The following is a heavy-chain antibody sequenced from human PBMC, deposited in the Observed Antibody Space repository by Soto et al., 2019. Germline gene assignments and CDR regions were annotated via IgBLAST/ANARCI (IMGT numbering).Heavy chain of an antibody. J-gene: IGHJ3*02. V-gene: IGHV4-4*02. Sequence: QVQLQESGPGLVKPSRTLSLTCAVSGGSISSSNWWSWVRQPPGKGMEWIGEIYHSGSTNYNPSLTSRVTISVDKSKNQFSLKLSSVTAADTAVYYCAREYDSSGYPPSDAFDIWGQGTMVTVSS. CDR2: IYHSGST. CDR1: GGSISSSNW. CDR3: AREYDSSGYPPSDAFDI. D-gene: IGHD3-22*01.